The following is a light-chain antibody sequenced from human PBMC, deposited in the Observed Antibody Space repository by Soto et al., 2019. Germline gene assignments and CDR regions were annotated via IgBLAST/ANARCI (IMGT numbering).Light chain of an antibody. CDR2: DVS. Sequence: SLLPQPRSVSVSAGQSVTISCTGTSSDVGGYNYVSWYKPHPGKAPRLMIYDVSKPPSGVPDRFSGSKSGNTASLTISGLQAEDEADYYCCSYAGSYTYVFGTGTKVHRP. CDR1: SSDVGGYNY. V-gene: IGLV2-11*01. J-gene: IGLJ1*01. CDR3: CSYAGSYTYV.